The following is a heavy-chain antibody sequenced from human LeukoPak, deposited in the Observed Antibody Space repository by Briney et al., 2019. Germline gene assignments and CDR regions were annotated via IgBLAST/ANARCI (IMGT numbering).Heavy chain of an antibody. J-gene: IGHJ6*03. CDR1: GGSITSYY. V-gene: IGHV4-59*01. CDR2: IYYSGST. Sequence: ASETLSLTCTVSGGSITSYYWSWIRQPPGKGLEWIGYIYYSGSTNYNPSLKSRVTISVDTSKNQFSLKLSSVTAADTAVYYCARGSSSWYVYYYYYMDVWGKGTTVTVSS. CDR3: ARGSSSWYVYYYYYMDV. D-gene: IGHD6-13*01.